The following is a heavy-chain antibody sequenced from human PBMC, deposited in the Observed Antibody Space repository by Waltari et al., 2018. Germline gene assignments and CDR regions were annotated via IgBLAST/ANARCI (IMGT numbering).Heavy chain of an antibody. Sequence: EVQLVQSGADVNKPGESLKISCKGSGYSFTSYWIGWVRQMPGKGLEWMGSIYPGDSDTRYSPPFQGPVTISVVKSISTVYLQWGSLKASDTAMYYCARLLSTDPIAAAGTFDYWGQGTLVTVSS. CDR3: ARLLSTDPIAAAGTFDY. CDR1: GYSFTSYW. CDR2: IYPGDSDT. D-gene: IGHD6-13*01. V-gene: IGHV5-51*01. J-gene: IGHJ4*02.